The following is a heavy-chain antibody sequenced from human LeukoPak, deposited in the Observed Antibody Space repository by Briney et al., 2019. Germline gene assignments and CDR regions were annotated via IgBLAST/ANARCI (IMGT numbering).Heavy chain of an antibody. CDR1: GFTFSSYA. V-gene: IGHV3-23*01. CDR3: AKDHPNIVVVVAADLFDY. J-gene: IGHJ4*02. CDR2: TSGSGGST. D-gene: IGHD2-15*01. Sequence: GGSLRLSCAASGFTFSSYAMSWVRQAPGKGLEWVSATSGSGGSTYYADSVKGRFTISRDNSKNTLYLQMNSLRAEDTAVYYCAKDHPNIVVVVAADLFDYWGQGTLVTVSS.